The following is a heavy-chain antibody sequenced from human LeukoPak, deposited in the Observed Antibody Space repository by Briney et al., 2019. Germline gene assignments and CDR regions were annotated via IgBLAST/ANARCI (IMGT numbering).Heavy chain of an antibody. CDR3: ARGPQWRGDYYYMDV. D-gene: IGHD6-19*01. J-gene: IGHJ6*03. V-gene: IGHV1-8*01. CDR1: GYSFTNFD. CDR2: MNPNSGNK. Sequence: GASVKVPCKASGYSFTNFDISWVRQATGQGLEWMGWMNPNSGNKGYAQKFQGRVSMTMNTSITTAYMELSSLRSEDTAVYYCARGPQWRGDYYYMDVWGRGTTVTVSS.